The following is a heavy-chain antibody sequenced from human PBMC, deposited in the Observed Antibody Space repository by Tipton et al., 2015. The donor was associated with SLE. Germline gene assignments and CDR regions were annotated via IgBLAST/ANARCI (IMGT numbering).Heavy chain of an antibody. J-gene: IGHJ3*02. D-gene: IGHD1-26*01. V-gene: IGHV4-39*07. CDR3: ARDLHGGYRGSAFDI. CDR2: IYYSGST. CDR1: GGSISSSSYY. Sequence: TLSLTCTVSGGSISSSSYYWGWIRQPPGKGLEWIGSIYYSGSTYYNPSLKSRVTISVDTSKNQFSLKLSSVTAADTAVYYCARDLHGGYRGSAFDIWGQGTKVTVSS.